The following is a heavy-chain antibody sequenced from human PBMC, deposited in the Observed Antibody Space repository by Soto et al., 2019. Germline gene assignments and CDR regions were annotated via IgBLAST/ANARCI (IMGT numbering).Heavy chain of an antibody. CDR1: NESMSSGGYF. D-gene: IGHD5-18*01. CDR3: ARGGGYTASGGNSGFWFDP. V-gene: IGHV4-31*03. CDR2: ISSSGSA. J-gene: IGHJ5*02. Sequence: PSETLSLTCTVSNESMSSGGYFWVWIRQHPGKGLEWIGHISSSGSANPNPSLKSRVSMSVDSSNNQFSLELTSVTVADTAVYYCARGGGYTASGGNSGFWFDPWGQGTLVTVSS.